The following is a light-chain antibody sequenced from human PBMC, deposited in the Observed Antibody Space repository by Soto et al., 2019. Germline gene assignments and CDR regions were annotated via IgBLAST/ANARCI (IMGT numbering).Light chain of an antibody. Sequence: QSALTQPASVSGSPGQSITISCTGTSSDVGGYNYVSWYQQHPGKAPKLMIYEVGNRPSGVSNRFSGSKSGNTASLTISGLQSEDEADYYCISYTSDDVRYVFGTGTKLTVL. CDR2: EVG. J-gene: IGLJ1*01. CDR3: ISYTSDDVRYV. CDR1: SSDVGGYNY. V-gene: IGLV2-14*01.